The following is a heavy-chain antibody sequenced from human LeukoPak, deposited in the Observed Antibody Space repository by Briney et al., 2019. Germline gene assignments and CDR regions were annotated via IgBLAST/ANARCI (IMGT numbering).Heavy chain of an antibody. CDR2: IIPIFGTA. Sequence: ASVKVSCKASGGTFSSYAISWVRQAPGQGLEWMGGIIPIFGTANYAQKFQGRVTITADKSTSTAYMELSSLRSEDTAVYHCAREMGKQWLVRGYYYYYMDVWGKGTTVTVSS. J-gene: IGHJ6*03. V-gene: IGHV1-69*06. CDR1: GGTFSSYA. CDR3: AREMGKQWLVRGYYYYYMDV. D-gene: IGHD6-19*01.